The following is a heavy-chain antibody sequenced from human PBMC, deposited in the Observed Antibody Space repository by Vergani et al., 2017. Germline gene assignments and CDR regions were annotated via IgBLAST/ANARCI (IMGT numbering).Heavy chain of an antibody. CDR1: GGSISSSSYY. D-gene: IGHD6-13*01. Sequence: QLQLQESGPGLVKPSETLSLTCTVSGGSISSSSYYWGWIRQPPGKGLEWIGSIYYSGSTYYNPSLKSRVTISADTSKNQFSLKLSSVTAADTAVYYCARAGYPGYYFDYWGQGTLVTVSS. CDR2: IYYSGST. V-gene: IGHV4-39*07. J-gene: IGHJ4*02. CDR3: ARAGYPGYYFDY.